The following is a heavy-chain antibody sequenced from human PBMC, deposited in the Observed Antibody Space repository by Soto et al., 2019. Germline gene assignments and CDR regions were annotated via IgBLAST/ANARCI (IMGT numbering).Heavy chain of an antibody. CDR2: ISGSGGGT. D-gene: IGHD2-15*01. V-gene: IGHV3-23*01. CDR3: AKVGVVGVHIDY. CDR1: GFTFSSYA. Sequence: EVQLLESGGGFVQPGGSLRLSCAASGFTFSSYAMSWVRQAPGKGLQWASAISGSGGGTYYADSVKGRFTISRDNSKNTLYLQMNNLRAEDTAVYYCAKVGVVGVHIDYWGQGTLVTVSS. J-gene: IGHJ4*02.